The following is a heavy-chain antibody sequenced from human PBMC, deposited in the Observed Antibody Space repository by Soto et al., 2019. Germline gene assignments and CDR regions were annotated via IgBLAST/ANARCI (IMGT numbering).Heavy chain of an antibody. CDR1: GFTFGSYA. CDR3: TSYYYESSGYYVY. V-gene: IGHV3-49*04. J-gene: IGHJ4*02. D-gene: IGHD3-22*01. CDR2: IRSEANGGTT. Sequence: SLRLSCTGSGFTFGSYALSWVRQAPGKGLEWVGVIRSEANGGTTDYAASVKGRITISRDDSKSIAYMEINSLQTEDTAVYYCTSYYYESSGYYVYWGQGALVTASS.